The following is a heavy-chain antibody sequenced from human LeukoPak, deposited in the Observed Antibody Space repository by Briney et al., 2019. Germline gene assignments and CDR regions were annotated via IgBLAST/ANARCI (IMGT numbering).Heavy chain of an antibody. V-gene: IGHV1-18*04. Sequence: ASVKVSCKASGYTFTSYGISWVRQAPGQGLEWMGGISAYNGNTNYAQKLQGRVTMTTDTSPSTAYMELRSLRSDDTAVYYCARGLLWFGESYFDYWGQGTLVTVSS. CDR3: ARGLLWFGESYFDY. J-gene: IGHJ4*02. D-gene: IGHD3-10*01. CDR1: GYTFTSYG. CDR2: ISAYNGNT.